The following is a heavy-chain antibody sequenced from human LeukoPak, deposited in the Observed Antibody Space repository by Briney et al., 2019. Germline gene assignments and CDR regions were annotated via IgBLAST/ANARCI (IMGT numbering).Heavy chain of an antibody. Sequence: GGSLRLSCEVSGFTLSRYGMSWVRQAPGKGLEWVSAIRGSDGGTDYAESVKGRFSISRDNSKNTVYLQMNSLRAEDTAVYSCVKSLTGDFDYWGQGTLVTVSS. CDR2: IRGSDGGT. D-gene: IGHD7-27*01. CDR1: GFTLSRYG. V-gene: IGHV3-23*01. CDR3: VKSLTGDFDY. J-gene: IGHJ4*02.